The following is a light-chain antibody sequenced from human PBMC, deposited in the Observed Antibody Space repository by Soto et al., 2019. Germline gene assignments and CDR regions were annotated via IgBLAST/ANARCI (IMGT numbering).Light chain of an antibody. Sequence: QPVLTQPPSVSGAPGQRVTISCTGTNSNIGAHYGVHWYQQLPGTAPKLLIYDNNNRPSGVPDRFSGSKSGTSASLAITGLQAEDETDYYCQSYDSSLNHWVFGGGTKLTVL. CDR2: DNN. V-gene: IGLV1-40*01. CDR3: QSYDSSLNHWV. J-gene: IGLJ3*02. CDR1: NSNIGAHYG.